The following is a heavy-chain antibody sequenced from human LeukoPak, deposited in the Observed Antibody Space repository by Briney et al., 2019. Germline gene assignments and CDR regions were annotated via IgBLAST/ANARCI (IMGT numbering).Heavy chain of an antibody. Sequence: GGSLRLSCAASGFTFSSYSMNWVRQAPGKGLGWVSSISSSSSYIYYADSVKGRFTISRDNAKNSLYLQMNSLRAEDTAVYYCARDLLSNKCYWGQGTLVTVSS. D-gene: IGHD1/OR15-1a*01. V-gene: IGHV3-21*01. CDR2: ISSSSSYI. CDR1: GFTFSSYS. J-gene: IGHJ4*02. CDR3: ARDLLSNKCY.